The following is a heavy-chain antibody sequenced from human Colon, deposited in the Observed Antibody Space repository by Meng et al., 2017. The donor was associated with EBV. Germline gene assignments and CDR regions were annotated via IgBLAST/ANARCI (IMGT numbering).Heavy chain of an antibody. Sequence: QVQLQESGPGLGKPSGTLSLTCTVSGYSISSDIWWSWVRQPPGKGLEWIGEVYHRGDTNYNPSLKSRVDISVDKSKNQFYLSLFSVTAADTAVYYCGRDQGRELINHWGQGPLVTVSS. D-gene: IGHD1-7*01. CDR1: GYSISSDIW. CDR2: VYHRGDT. CDR3: GRDQGRELINH. J-gene: IGHJ4*02. V-gene: IGHV4-4*02.